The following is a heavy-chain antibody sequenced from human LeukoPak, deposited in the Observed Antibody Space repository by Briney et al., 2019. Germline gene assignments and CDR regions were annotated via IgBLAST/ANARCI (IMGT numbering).Heavy chain of an antibody. CDR2: VYYSGST. CDR3: ARNHQAHWGSYWYFDL. Sequence: SETLSLTCTVSGGSISSSSYYWGWIRQPPGKGLEWIGTVYYSGSTYYNPSLKSRVTISVDTSKNQFSLKLSSVTAADTAVYYCARNHQAHWGSYWYFDLWGRGTLVSVSS. J-gene: IGHJ2*01. V-gene: IGHV4-39*01. CDR1: GGSISSSSYY. D-gene: IGHD7-27*01.